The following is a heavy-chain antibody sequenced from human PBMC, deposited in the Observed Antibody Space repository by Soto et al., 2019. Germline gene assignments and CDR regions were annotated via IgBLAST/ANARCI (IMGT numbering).Heavy chain of an antibody. V-gene: IGHV1-3*01. CDR2: INAGNGNT. CDR1: GYTFTSYA. D-gene: IGHD2-2*01. Sequence: ASVTVSCKASGYTFTSYAMHWVRQAPGQRLEWMGWINAGNGNTKYSQKFQGRVTITRDTSASTAYMELSSLRSEDTAVYYCANTSAVDTKYNWFDPWGQGTLVTVSS. CDR3: ANTSAVDTKYNWFDP. J-gene: IGHJ5*02.